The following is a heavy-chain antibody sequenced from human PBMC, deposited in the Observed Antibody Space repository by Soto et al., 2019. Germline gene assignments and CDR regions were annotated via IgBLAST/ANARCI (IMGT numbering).Heavy chain of an antibody. CDR2: MNPNSGNT. CDR3: AREPGYKGAHFDY. D-gene: IGHD2-2*02. J-gene: IGHJ4*02. Sequence: QVQLVQSGAEVKKPGASVKVSCKASGYTFTSYDINWVRQATGQGLEWMGWMNPNSGNTGYAQQFQGRVTMTRNTSISTAYMELSSLRSDDTAVSYCAREPGYKGAHFDYWGQGTLVTVSS. V-gene: IGHV1-8*01. CDR1: GYTFTSYD.